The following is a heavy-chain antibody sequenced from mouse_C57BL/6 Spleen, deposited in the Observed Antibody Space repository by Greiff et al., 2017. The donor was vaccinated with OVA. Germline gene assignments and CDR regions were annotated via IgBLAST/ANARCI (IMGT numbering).Heavy chain of an antibody. J-gene: IGHJ3*01. CDR2: ISSGSSTI. V-gene: IGHV5-17*01. Sequence: VPLVASVGGFVPPGSSLKLSCPASVFTFRDSGLPCVRQAPAPWLSLVAYISSGSSTISYADTVMGRFTISRDNAKNTLFLQMTSLRSEDTAMYYCARPWGFAYWGQGTLVTVSA. D-gene: IGHD4-1*01. CDR3: ARPWGFAY. CDR1: VFTFRDSG.